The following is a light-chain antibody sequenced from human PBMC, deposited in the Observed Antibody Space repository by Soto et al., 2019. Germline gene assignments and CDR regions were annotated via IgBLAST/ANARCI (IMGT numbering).Light chain of an antibody. V-gene: IGLV2-11*01. CDR3: CSYAGSYTYV. CDR2: DVT. J-gene: IGLJ1*01. CDR1: GSDVGGYNF. Sequence: QPVLTQPRSVSGSPGQSVTISCTGTGSDVGGYNFVSWYQQHPGKAPKLMIYDVTFRPSGVPDRFSGSKSANTASLTISGLQAEDEADYHCCSYAGSYTYVFGTGTKLTVL.